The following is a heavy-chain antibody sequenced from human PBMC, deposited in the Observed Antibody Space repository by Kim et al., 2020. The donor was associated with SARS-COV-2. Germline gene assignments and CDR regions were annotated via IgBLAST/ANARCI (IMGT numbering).Heavy chain of an antibody. D-gene: IGHD3-3*01. CDR2: ISYDGSNK. Sequence: GGSLRLSCAASGFTFSSYGMHWVRQAPGKGLEWVAVISYDGSNKYYADSVKGRFTISRDNSKNTLYLQMNSLRAEDTAVYYFAKGERREWLLRLEYFQHWGQGTLVTVSS. CDR3: AKGERREWLLRLEYFQH. J-gene: IGHJ1*01. CDR1: GFTFSSYG. V-gene: IGHV3-30*18.